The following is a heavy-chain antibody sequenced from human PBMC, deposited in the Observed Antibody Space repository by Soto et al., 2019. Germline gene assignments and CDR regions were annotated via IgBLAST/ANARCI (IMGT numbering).Heavy chain of an antibody. CDR1: GFTFEDCA. CDR3: VKYRIAIVATFKPGVYYFDS. CDR2: VSWNSDDI. Sequence: EEQLVESGGGLVQPGRSLRLSCAASGFTFEDCAMHWVRQVPGKGLEWVSGVSWNSDDIDYADSVKGRFTISTDNAKNSLFLQINSMRPEDTVYYYCVKYRIAIVATFKPGVYYFDSWGQGTLVTVSS. D-gene: IGHD5-12*01. J-gene: IGHJ4*02. V-gene: IGHV3-9*01.